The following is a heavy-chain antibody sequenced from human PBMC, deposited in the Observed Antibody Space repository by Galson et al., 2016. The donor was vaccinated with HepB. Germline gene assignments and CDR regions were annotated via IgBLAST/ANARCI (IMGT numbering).Heavy chain of an antibody. D-gene: IGHD1-26*01. CDR3: ARDHGVGAKAAFDI. CDR1: GFTFSSYA. CDR2: ISYDGSNK. Sequence: SLRLSCAASGFTFSSYAMHWVRQAPGKGLEWVAVISYDGSNKYYADSVKGRFTISRDNSKNTLYLQMNSLRAEETGVYYFARDHGVGAKAAFDIWGQGTMVTVSS. J-gene: IGHJ3*02. V-gene: IGHV3-30-3*01.